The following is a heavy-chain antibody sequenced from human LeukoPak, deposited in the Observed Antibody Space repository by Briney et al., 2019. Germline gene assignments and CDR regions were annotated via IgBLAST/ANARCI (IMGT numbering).Heavy chain of an antibody. CDR1: GGTFSNYG. J-gene: IGHJ6*03. CDR3: ARGGAYDSNGYYYYYYMDV. CDR2: IIPISGTP. V-gene: IGHV1-69*05. Sequence: GASVKVSCKASGGTFSNYGISWVRQAPGQGLEWMGGIIPISGTPNYAQKFQGRVTITTDESTSTAYMELSSLRSEDTAVYYCARGGAYDSNGYYYYYYMDVWGKGTTVTVSS. D-gene: IGHD3-22*01.